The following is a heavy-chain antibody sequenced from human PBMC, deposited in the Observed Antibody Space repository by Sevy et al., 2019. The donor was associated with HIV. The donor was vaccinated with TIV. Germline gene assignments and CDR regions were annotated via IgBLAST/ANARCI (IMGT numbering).Heavy chain of an antibody. CDR3: ARDLPPSATAVAHFDN. V-gene: IGHV3-48*03. CDR1: GFIFSSYE. CDR2: ISNSGSAL. J-gene: IGHJ4*02. Sequence: GGSLRLSCAASGFIFSSYEMNWVRQAPGKGLEWISYISNSGSALYYSDSVKGRFTISGDNAKNSLYLQMNSLRAEDTAVYYCARDLPPSATAVAHFDNWGQGTLVTVSS. D-gene: IGHD6-19*01.